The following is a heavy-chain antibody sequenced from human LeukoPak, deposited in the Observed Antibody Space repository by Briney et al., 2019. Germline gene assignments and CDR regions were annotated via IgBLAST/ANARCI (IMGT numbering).Heavy chain of an antibody. D-gene: IGHD6-13*01. J-gene: IGHJ5*02. CDR2: ISSSGSTI. CDR1: GFTFSSYA. Sequence: PGGSLRLSCAASGFTFSSYAMSWIRQAPGKGLEWVSYISSSGSTIYYADSVKGRFTISRDNAKNSLYLQMNSLRAEDTAVYYCAREPPHRIAAASANWFDPWGQGTLVTVSS. V-gene: IGHV3-11*01. CDR3: AREPPHRIAAASANWFDP.